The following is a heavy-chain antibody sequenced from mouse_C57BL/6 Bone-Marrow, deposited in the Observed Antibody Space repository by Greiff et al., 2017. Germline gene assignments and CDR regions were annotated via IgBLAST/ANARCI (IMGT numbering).Heavy chain of an antibody. V-gene: IGHV1-64*01. CDR2: MHPNGGSP. D-gene: IGHD2-4*01. J-gene: IGHJ4*01. CDR3: ARSYDYDDYTMDY. CDR1: GYTFTSYW. Sequence: QVQLQQPGAELVRPGSSVKLSCKASGYTFTSYWMDWVKQRPGQGLEWIGMMHPNGGSPDYNEKFKSEATLSVDKSSRTAYMELSSLTSEDSAVYYCARSYDYDDYTMDYWGQGTSVTVSS.